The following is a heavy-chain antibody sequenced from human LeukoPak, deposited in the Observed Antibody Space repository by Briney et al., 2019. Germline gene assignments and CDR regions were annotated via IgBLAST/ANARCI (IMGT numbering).Heavy chain of an antibody. CDR1: GGTFSSYA. D-gene: IGHD1-26*01. Sequence: GASVKVSCKASGGTFSSYAISWVRQAPGQGLEWMGGIIPIFGTANYAQKFQGRVTITADESTSTAYMELSSLRSEDTAVYYCARVSYSGSYSYFDYWGQGTLVTVSS. J-gene: IGHJ4*02. CDR2: IIPIFGTA. V-gene: IGHV1-69*13. CDR3: ARVSYSGSYSYFDY.